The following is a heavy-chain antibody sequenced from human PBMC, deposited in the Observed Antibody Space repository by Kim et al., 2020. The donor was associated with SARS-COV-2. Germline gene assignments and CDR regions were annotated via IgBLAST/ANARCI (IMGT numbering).Heavy chain of an antibody. CDR2: INPGNGDT. D-gene: IGHD6-19*01. V-gene: IGHV1-3*01. CDR1: GYTFANYA. CDR3: ARTPVAGTSPYDY. Sequence: ASVKVSCKTSGYTFANYAVHWVRQAPGQGLEWMGLINPGNGDTRFSQRLKGRVTITSDTSASTTYMELTSLRAEDSAVFYCARTPVAGTSPYDYWGQGTL. J-gene: IGHJ4*02.